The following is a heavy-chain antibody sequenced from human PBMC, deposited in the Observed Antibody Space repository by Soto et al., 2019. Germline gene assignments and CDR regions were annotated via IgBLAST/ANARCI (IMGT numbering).Heavy chain of an antibody. Sequence: ASVKVSCKASGYTFTSYDINWVRQATGQGLEWMGWMNPNSGNTGYAQKFQGRVTMTRNTSISTAYMELSSLRSEDTAVYYCARVRGSYYDYIWGSYRYHYYMDVWGKGTTVTVSS. CDR1: GYTFTSYD. CDR3: ARVRGSYYDYIWGSYRYHYYMDV. CDR2: MNPNSGNT. D-gene: IGHD3-16*02. V-gene: IGHV1-8*01. J-gene: IGHJ6*03.